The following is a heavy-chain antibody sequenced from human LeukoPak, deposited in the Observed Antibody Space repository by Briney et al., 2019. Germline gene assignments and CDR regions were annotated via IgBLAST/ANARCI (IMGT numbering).Heavy chain of an antibody. D-gene: IGHD3-10*01. CDR1: GGSFSGYS. Sequence: SETLSLTCAVYGGSFSGYSWTWIRQPPGKGLEWIGEMSHSGYPNYNPSLKSRVAISVDTSKNQFSPNLTSVTAADTAVYSCARPRLLYGSGPILVWGQGNLVTVSS. V-gene: IGHV4-34*01. CDR2: MSHSGYP. J-gene: IGHJ4*02. CDR3: ARPRLLYGSGPILV.